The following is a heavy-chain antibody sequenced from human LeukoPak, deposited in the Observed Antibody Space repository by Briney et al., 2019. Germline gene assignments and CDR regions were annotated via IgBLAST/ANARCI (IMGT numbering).Heavy chain of an antibody. CDR3: AREGRVAGTIVYYYYYYGMDV. Sequence: GASVKVSCKASGYTFTSYGISWVRQAPAQGLEWMGWISVYNGNTNYAQKLQGRVTMTTDTSTSTAYLELRSLRSDDPAVYYCAREGRVAGTIVYYYYYYGMDVWGQGTTVTVSS. V-gene: IGHV1-18*01. CDR2: ISVYNGNT. D-gene: IGHD6-19*01. CDR1: GYTFTSYG. J-gene: IGHJ6*02.